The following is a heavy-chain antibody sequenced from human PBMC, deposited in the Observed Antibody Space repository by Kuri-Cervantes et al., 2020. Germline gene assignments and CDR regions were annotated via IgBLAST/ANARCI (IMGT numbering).Heavy chain of an antibody. CDR1: GYTFTSCD. D-gene: IGHD5-24*01. Sequence: ASVKVSCKASGYTFTSCDINWVRQATGQGLEWMGWMNPNSGNTGYAQKFQGRVTMTRNTSISTAYMELSSLRSEDTAVYYCARGAGRLQKYYFDYWGQGTLVTVSS. CDR2: MNPNSGNT. J-gene: IGHJ4*02. V-gene: IGHV1-8*01. CDR3: ARGAGRLQKYYFDY.